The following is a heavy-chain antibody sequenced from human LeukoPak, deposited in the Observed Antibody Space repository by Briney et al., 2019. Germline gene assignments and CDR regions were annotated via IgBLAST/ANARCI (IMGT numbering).Heavy chain of an antibody. V-gene: IGHV1-8*03. CDR3: ARQGRSYDFWSGYYTRDYYYYYMDV. J-gene: IGHJ6*03. CDR2: MNPNSGNT. D-gene: IGHD3-3*01. CDR1: GYTFTSYY. Sequence: GASVKVSCKASGYTFTSYYMHWVRQATGQGLEWMGWMNPNSGNTGYAQKFQGRVTITRNTSISTAYMELSSLRSEDTAVYYCARQGRSYDFWSGYYTRDYYYYYMDVWGKGTTVTVSS.